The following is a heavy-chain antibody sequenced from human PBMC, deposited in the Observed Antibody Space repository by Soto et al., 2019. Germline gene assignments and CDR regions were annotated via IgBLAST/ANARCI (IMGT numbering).Heavy chain of an antibody. Sequence: QVQLQESGPGLVKPSQTLSLTCTVSGGSISSGGYYWSWIRQHPGKGLEWIGYIYYSGSTYYNPSLTCRVTMSVDTSKYQFSLKLSSVTAADTAVYYCARGTEDCSGGSCYPYNWYDPWGQGTLVTVSS. J-gene: IGHJ5*02. CDR1: GGSISSGGYY. CDR2: IYYSGST. CDR3: ARGTEDCSGGSCYPYNWYDP. D-gene: IGHD2-15*01. V-gene: IGHV4-31*03.